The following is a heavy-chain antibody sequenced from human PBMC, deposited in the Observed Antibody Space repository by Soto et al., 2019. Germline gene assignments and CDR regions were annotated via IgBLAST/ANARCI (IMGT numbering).Heavy chain of an antibody. CDR3: ARNYGEGAFDS. D-gene: IGHD4-17*01. J-gene: IGHJ3*02. CDR1: GGSISSYY. CDR2: IYYSGST. Sequence: PSETLSLTCTVSGGSISSYYWSWIRQPPGKGLEWIGYIYYSGSTNYNPSLKSRVTISVDTSKNQFSLKLSSVTAADTAVYYCARNYGEGAFDSWGQGTMVTVSS. V-gene: IGHV4-59*01.